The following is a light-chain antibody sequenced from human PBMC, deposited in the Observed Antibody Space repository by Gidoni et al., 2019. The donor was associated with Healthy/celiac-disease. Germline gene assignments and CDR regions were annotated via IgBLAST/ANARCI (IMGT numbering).Light chain of an antibody. V-gene: IGLV2-14*01. CDR3: SASTSSSTVV. CDR2: EVS. Sequence: QAALTKPASESGSPGQSITISCTGTSSDVGGYNYVSWYQQHPGKAPKRMFYEVSNRPSGVSSRFSGSKSGNTASLTISGLQADDDAYYFCSASTSSSTVVFCGGTKLTVL. J-gene: IGLJ2*01. CDR1: SSDVGGYNY.